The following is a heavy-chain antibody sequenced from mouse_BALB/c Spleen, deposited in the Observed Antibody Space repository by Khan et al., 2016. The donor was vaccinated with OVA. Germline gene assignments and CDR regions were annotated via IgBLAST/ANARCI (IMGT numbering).Heavy chain of an antibody. J-gene: IGHJ3*01. Sequence: ELVESGGGLVKPGGSLKLSCAASGFTFSDYCMYWVRQSPEKRLEWVATISDGASYTYYPDSVKGRFTISRDDAKNNLYLQMSSLKSEDTSMYYCARGDYGDPVAYWGPGTPVTVSA. V-gene: IGHV5-4*02. D-gene: IGHD2-13*01. CDR2: ISDGASYT. CDR1: GFTFSDYC. CDR3: ARGDYGDPVAY.